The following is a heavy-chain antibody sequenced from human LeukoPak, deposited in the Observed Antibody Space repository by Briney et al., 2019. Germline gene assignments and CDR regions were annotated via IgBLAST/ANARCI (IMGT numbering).Heavy chain of an antibody. V-gene: IGHV4-34*01. CDR1: GGSFSCYY. D-gene: IGHD3-22*01. J-gene: IGHJ4*02. CDR2: INHSERT. Sequence: PSETLSLTCAVYGGSFSCYYWSWIRQPPGKGVEWIGEINHSERTNYNPCVKSRVTISVDKSKNQFSLKLSSVTAADTAVYYCARGGERRYYYDSSGLGGFDYWGQGTLVTVSS. CDR3: ARGGERRYYYDSSGLGGFDY.